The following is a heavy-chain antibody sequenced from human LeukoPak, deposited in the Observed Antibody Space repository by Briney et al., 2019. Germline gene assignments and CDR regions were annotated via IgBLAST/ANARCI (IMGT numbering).Heavy chain of an antibody. CDR2: ISGSADKT. CDR3: AKDRLVHDS. Sequence: GGSLRLSCAASGLTFSNCAMSWVRPVPGKGLEWVSAISGSADKTYYADSVKGRFTISRDNSRNTLFLQMNSLRAEDTALYYCAKDRLVHDSWGQGTLVTVSS. J-gene: IGHJ5*01. CDR1: GLTFSNCA. V-gene: IGHV3-23*01. D-gene: IGHD6-13*01.